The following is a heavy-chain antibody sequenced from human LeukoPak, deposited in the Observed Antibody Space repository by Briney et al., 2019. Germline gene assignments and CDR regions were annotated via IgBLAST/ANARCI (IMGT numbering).Heavy chain of an antibody. CDR1: GYTFTSYA. V-gene: IGHV7-4-1*01. CDR2: INTNTGNP. J-gene: IGHJ3*02. Sequence: ASVKVSCKASGYTFTSYAMNWVRQAPGQGLEWMGWINTNTGNPTYAQGFTGRFVFSLDTSVSTAYLQIGSLKAEDTAVYYCARLHLYCGGDCYSDDAFDIWGQGTMVTVSS. D-gene: IGHD2-21*02. CDR3: ARLHLYCGGDCYSDDAFDI.